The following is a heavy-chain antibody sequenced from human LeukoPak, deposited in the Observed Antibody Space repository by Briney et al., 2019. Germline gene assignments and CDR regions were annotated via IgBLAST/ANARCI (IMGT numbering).Heavy chain of an antibody. CDR2: INHSGST. V-gene: IGHV4-34*01. J-gene: IGHJ3*02. CDR1: GGSFSGYY. CDR3: AREPQAKVTTFDAFDI. Sequence: PSETLSLTCAVYGGSFSGYYWSWIRQPPGKGLEWIGEINHSGSTNYNPSLKSRVTISVDTPKNQFSLKLSSVTAADTAVYYCAREPQAKVTTFDAFDIWGQGTMVTVSS. D-gene: IGHD4-17*01.